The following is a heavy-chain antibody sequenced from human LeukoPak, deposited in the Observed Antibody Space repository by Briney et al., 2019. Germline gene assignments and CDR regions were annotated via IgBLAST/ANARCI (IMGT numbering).Heavy chain of an antibody. D-gene: IGHD6-13*01. CDR3: ARDGDSSSCLDY. CDR2: ISSSSSYI. J-gene: IGHJ4*02. Sequence: GGSLRLPCTASGFTFSRYSMNWVRQAPGKGLEWVSSISSSSSYIYYADSVKGRFTISRDNAKNSLYLQMNSLRAEDTAVYYCARDGDSSSCLDYWGQGTLVTVSS. V-gene: IGHV3-21*01. CDR1: GFTFSRYS.